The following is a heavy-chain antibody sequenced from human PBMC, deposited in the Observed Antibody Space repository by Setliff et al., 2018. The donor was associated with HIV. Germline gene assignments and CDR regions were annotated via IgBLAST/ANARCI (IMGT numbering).Heavy chain of an antibody. CDR1: AYSITSGYY. V-gene: IGHV4-38-2*02. CDR3: ASHYSGYGGLY. Sequence: SETLSLTCTVSAYSITSGYYWSWIRQPPGKGLEWIGEINHSGSTNYNPSLKSRVTISVDTSKNQFSLRLNSVAASDTALYYCASHYSGYGGLYWGQGTLVTVS. CDR2: INHSGST. D-gene: IGHD5-12*01. J-gene: IGHJ4*02.